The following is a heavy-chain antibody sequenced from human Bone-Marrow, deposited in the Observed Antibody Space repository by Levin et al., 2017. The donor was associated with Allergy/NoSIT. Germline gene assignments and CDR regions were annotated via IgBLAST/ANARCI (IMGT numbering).Heavy chain of an antibody. CDR3: ARARSISRVYDLDY. V-gene: IGHV4-39*01. J-gene: IGHJ4*02. CDR2: IYYTGNT. CDR1: RGSISTSGYY. Sequence: SQTLSLTCTVSRGSISTSGYYWGWVRQPPGKGLEWIATIYYTGNTYFNPSLKSRVTISVDTSKNQFSLRLSSVTAADTAVYYCARARSISRVYDLDYWGQGTLVTVSS. D-gene: IGHD5/OR15-5a*01.